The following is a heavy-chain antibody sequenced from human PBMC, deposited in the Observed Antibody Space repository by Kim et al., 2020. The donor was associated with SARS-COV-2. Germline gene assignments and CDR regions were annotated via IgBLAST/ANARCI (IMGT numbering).Heavy chain of an antibody. Sequence: GGSLRLSCGVSESSFTRYWMSWVRQTPEKGLEWVASIKPDGNGAAYVDSVGGRFTISRDNAKNTLFLEMSRLRVEDTAVYYCVRAKSGYFKYWGRGTLV. CDR2: IKPDGNGA. CDR3: VRAKSGYFKY. D-gene: IGHD5-12*01. CDR1: ESSFTRYW. V-gene: IGHV3-7*01. J-gene: IGHJ4*02.